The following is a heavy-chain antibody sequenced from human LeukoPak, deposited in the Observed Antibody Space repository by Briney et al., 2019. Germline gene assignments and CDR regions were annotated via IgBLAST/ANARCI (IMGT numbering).Heavy chain of an antibody. CDR1: GYTFTSYA. CDR2: INTNTGNP. CDR3: ARDACTNGVCLFDY. J-gene: IGHJ4*02. D-gene: IGHD2-8*01. V-gene: IGHV7-4-1*02. Sequence: ASVKVSCKASGYTFTSYAMNWVRQAPGQGLEWMGWINTNTGNPTYAQGFTGRFVFSLDTSVSTAYLQISSLKAEDTAVYCCARDACTNGVCLFDYWGQGTLVTVSS.